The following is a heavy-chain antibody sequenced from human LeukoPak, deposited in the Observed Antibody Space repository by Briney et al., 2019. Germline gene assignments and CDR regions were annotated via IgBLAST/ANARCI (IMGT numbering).Heavy chain of an antibody. V-gene: IGHV4-4*07. CDR3: ARHGYTASHFFLDY. Sequence: SETLSLTCTVSADSINSYYWGWVRQPAGRGLEWIGRIYPTGRADYDPSLQSRVTMSVDTSQKQFSLNLRSVTAADTAFYFCARHGYTASHFFLDYWSQGTLVTVSS. CDR1: ADSINSYY. J-gene: IGHJ4*02. CDR2: IYPTGRA. D-gene: IGHD5-18*01.